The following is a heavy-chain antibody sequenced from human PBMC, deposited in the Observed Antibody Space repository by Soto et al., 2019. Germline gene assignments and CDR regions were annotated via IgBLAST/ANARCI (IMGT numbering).Heavy chain of an antibody. CDR2: MSASGGST. V-gene: IGHV3-23*01. CDR1: GFTFSTYA. J-gene: IGHJ4*02. CDR3: AKDGLVETDMVMVY. Sequence: GGSLRLSCAASGFTFSTYAMTWVGQAPGKGLEWVSAMSASGGSTFYADSVKGRFTISRDNSKNTLYLQMNSLRAEDTAVYYCAKDGLVETDMVMVYWGQGTLVTVSS. D-gene: IGHD5-18*01.